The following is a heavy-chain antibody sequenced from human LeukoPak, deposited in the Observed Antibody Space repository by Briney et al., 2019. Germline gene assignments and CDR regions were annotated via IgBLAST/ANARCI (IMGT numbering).Heavy chain of an antibody. CDR2: ISYDGSSK. CDR3: TKSSAYSSRYYYFDY. V-gene: IGHV3-30*18. J-gene: IGHJ4*02. Sequence: GGSLRLSCAASGFTFSTYGVHWVRQAPGEGLEWVAVISYDGSSKDYADSVEGRFTISRDNSKNTLYLQMNSLRAEDTALYYCTKSSAYSSRYYYFDYWGQGTLVTVSS. CDR1: GFTFSTYG. D-gene: IGHD6-13*01.